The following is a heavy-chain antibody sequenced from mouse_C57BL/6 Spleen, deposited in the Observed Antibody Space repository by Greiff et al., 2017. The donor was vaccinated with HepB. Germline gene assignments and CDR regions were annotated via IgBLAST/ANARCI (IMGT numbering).Heavy chain of an antibody. Sequence: QVQLQQSGAELVKPGASVKISCKASGYEFSSYWMNWVKQRPGKGLEWIGQIYPGDGDTNYNGKFKGKATMTADKSSSTAYMQLSSLTSEYSAVYFCARRGSSLYWYFDVWGTGTTLTVSS. CDR3: ARRGSSLYWYFDV. CDR2: IYPGDGDT. J-gene: IGHJ1*03. CDR1: GYEFSSYW. V-gene: IGHV1-80*01. D-gene: IGHD1-1*01.